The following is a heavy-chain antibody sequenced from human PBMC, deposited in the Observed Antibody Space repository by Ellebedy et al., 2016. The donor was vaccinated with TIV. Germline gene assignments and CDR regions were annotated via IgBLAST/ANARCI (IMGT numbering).Heavy chain of an antibody. CDR3: AREGYYVSRGYYLDYYYGMDV. D-gene: IGHD3-22*01. V-gene: IGHV3-7*01. J-gene: IGHJ6*02. Sequence: GESLKISCAASGFTFSSYWMSWVRQAPGKGLEWVANIKQDGSEKYYVDSVKGRFTISRDSAKNSLYLQMNSLRAEDKAVYYCAREGYYVSRGYYLDYYYGMDVWGQGTTVTVSS. CDR1: GFTFSSYW. CDR2: IKQDGSEK.